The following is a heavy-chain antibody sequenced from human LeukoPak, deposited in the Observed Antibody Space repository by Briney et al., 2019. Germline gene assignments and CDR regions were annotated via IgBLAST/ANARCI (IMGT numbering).Heavy chain of an antibody. V-gene: IGHV3-53*01. CDR2: IYAGGRT. Sequence: PGGSLRLSCAASGFTVSGNFLNWVRQAPGKGLEWVSVIYAGGRTYYADSVKGRFTISRDNSKNTLYLQMNSLRAEDTAVYYCARATRDIVVGFYFDYWGQGTLVTVSS. CDR1: GFTVSGNF. CDR3: ARATRDIVVGFYFDY. J-gene: IGHJ4*02. D-gene: IGHD2-15*01.